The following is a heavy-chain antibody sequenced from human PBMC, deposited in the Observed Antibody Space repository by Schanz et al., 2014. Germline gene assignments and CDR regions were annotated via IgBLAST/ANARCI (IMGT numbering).Heavy chain of an antibody. Sequence: VQLLDSGGGLVQPGGSLRLSCAASGFTFSSYSMNWVRQAPGKGLEWIGEIYHTGSTNYNPSLKSRVTISVDTSKNHFSLKLSSLTAADTAVYYCATSDNFDYGGAVFNYYYYYMDVWGKGTTVTVSS. CDR3: ATSDNFDYGGAVFNYYYYYMDV. CDR2: IYHTGST. CDR1: GFTFSSYS. J-gene: IGHJ6*03. D-gene: IGHD4-17*01. V-gene: IGHV4-34*08.